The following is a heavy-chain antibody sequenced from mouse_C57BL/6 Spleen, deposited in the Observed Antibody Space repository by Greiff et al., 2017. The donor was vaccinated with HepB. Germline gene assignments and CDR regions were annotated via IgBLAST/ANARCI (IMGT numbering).Heavy chain of an antibody. CDR2: IYPGSGST. CDR1: GYTFTSYW. V-gene: IGHV1-55*01. Sequence: QVQLKESGAELVKPGASVKMSCKASGYTFTSYWITWVKQRPGQGLEWIGDIYPGSGSTNYNEKFKSKATLTVDTSSSTAYMQLSSLTSEDSAVYYCATGPRVFDYWGQGTTLTVSS. J-gene: IGHJ2*01. CDR3: ATGPRVFDY. D-gene: IGHD4-1*01.